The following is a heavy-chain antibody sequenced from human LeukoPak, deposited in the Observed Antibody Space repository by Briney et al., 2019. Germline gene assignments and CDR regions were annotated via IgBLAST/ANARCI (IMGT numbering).Heavy chain of an antibody. V-gene: IGHV4-30-4*01. D-gene: IGHD6-13*01. Sequence: SETLSLTCTVSGGSISSGDYYWSWIRQPPGKGLEWTGYIYYSGSTYYNPSLKSRVTISVDTSKNQLSLKLSSVTAADTAVYYCARGGVAAAGKVRYGMDVWGKGTTVTVSS. CDR1: GGSISSGDYY. CDR2: IYYSGST. J-gene: IGHJ6*04. CDR3: ARGGVAAAGKVRYGMDV.